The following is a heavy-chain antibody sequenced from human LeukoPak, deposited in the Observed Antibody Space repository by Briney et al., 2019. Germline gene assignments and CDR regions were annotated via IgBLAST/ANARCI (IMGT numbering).Heavy chain of an antibody. CDR3: AKILIPYGGNAFDI. J-gene: IGHJ3*02. Sequence: GGSLRLSCAASGFTFSSYWMSWVRQAPGKGLEWVAVISYDGSNKYYADSVKGRFTISRDNSKNTLYLQMNSLRAEDTAVYYCAKILIPYGGNAFDIWGQGTMVTVSS. CDR2: ISYDGSNK. V-gene: IGHV3-30*18. D-gene: IGHD4-23*01. CDR1: GFTFSSYW.